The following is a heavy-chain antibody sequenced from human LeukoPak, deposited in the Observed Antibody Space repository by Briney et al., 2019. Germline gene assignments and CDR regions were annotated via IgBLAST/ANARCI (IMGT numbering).Heavy chain of an antibody. CDR3: ARRYYQRSGTSNYFDY. J-gene: IGHJ4*02. V-gene: IGHV5-51*01. D-gene: IGHD3-10*01. Sequence: PGGSLRLSCAASGFTFSLYSMNWVRQAPGKGLEWMGIIHPDDSDTRYSPSFQGQVTISVDKSISTAYLQWNSLRASDTAMYYCARRYYQRSGTSNYFDYWGQGTLVTVSS. CDR2: IHPDDSDT. CDR1: GFTFSLYS.